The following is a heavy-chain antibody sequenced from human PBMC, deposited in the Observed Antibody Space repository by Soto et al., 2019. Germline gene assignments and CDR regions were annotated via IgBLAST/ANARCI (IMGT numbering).Heavy chain of an antibody. CDR1: GGSITSSYY. CDR2: FYYSGST. J-gene: IGHJ4*02. Sequence: QLQLQESGPGLVKPSETLSLTCTVSGGSITSSYYWGWIRQPPGKGLEWIGSFYYSGSTYYNPSLKSRVTISVDTSKNQFPLNLSSVTAADTAVYYCARQLALDYWGQGTLVTVSS. V-gene: IGHV4-39*01. CDR3: ARQLALDY. D-gene: IGHD1-1*01.